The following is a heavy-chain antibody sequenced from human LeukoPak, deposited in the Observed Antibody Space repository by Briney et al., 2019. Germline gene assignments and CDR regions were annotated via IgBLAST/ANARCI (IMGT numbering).Heavy chain of an antibody. V-gene: IGHV3-30*04. D-gene: IGHD2-15*01. CDR1: GFSFYNLA. J-gene: IGHJ4*02. CDR3: ASDSAWNLHGGYLDH. CDR2: ISHDGNSR. Sequence: GGSLRLSCATSGFSFYNLAFHWVRQAPGKGLEWVSLISHDGNSRKYADSVKGRFIVSRDNSKNTLYLQMNSLRSEDTAVYYCASDSAWNLHGGYLDHWGQGTLVSVSS.